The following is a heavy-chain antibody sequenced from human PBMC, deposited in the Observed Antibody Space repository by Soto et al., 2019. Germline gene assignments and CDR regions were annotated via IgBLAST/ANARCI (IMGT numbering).Heavy chain of an antibody. V-gene: IGHV1-18*04. CDR2: ISGDNGNT. D-gene: IGHD2-8*01. J-gene: IGHJ4*02. CDR3: ARDRKYSKYWSNDCGHFFDY. Sequence: QVQLVQSGPEVKKPGASVKVSCKASGYTFTSFGISWVRQAPGQGLEWVAWISGDNGNTDYAQKFQGRVTVTTDTSTSTGYMELRNLRSDDTAVYYCARDRKYSKYWSNDCGHFFDYWGPGTLVTVS. CDR1: GYTFTSFG.